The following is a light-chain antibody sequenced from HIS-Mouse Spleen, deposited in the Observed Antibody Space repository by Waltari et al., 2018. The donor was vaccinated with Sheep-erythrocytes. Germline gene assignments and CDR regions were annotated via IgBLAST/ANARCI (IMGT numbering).Light chain of an antibody. CDR2: AAS. CDR1: QGIRND. CDR3: LQDYNYPYT. J-gene: IGKJ2*01. V-gene: IGKV1-6*01. Sequence: AIQMTQSPSSLSASVGDRVTITCRASQGIRNDLSWYQQKQGKAPKLLIYAASSLQSGVPSRFSGSGSGTDFTLTISSLQPEDFATYYCLQDYNYPYTFGQGTKLEIK.